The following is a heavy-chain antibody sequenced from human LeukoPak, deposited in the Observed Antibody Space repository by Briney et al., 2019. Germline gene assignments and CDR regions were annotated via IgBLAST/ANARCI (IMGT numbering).Heavy chain of an antibody. V-gene: IGHV3-30*02. CDR2: IRNDGSTK. CDR3: AKDGVSSSVWAFDI. D-gene: IGHD3-10*01. Sequence: GGSLRLSCAASGFTFSNYGMHWVRQAPGKGLEWVAFIRNDGSTKYYVDSVKGRFVISRDNSRNTLYLYMNSLRAEDSAVYFCAKDGVSSSVWAFDIWGQGTMVTVSS. CDR1: GFTFSNYG. J-gene: IGHJ3*02.